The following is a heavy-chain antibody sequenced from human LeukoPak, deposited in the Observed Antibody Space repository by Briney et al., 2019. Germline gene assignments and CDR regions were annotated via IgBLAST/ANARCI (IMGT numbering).Heavy chain of an antibody. D-gene: IGHD2-21*01. CDR3: AREPTYCGGDCYWDAFDI. CDR1: GFTFSSYW. J-gene: IGHJ3*02. Sequence: GGSLRLSCAASGFTFSSYWMSWVRQAPGKGLEWVANIKQDGSEKYYVDPVKGRFTISRDNAKNSLYLQMNSLRAEDTAVYYCAREPTYCGGDCYWDAFDIWGQGTMVTVSS. CDR2: IKQDGSEK. V-gene: IGHV3-7*01.